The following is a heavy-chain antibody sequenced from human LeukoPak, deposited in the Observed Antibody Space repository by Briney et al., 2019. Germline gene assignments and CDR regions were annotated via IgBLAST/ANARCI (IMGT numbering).Heavy chain of an antibody. V-gene: IGHV3-23*01. CDR2: ISGSGGST. CDR1: GFTFSSYA. J-gene: IGHJ4*02. D-gene: IGHD5-18*01. Sequence: HTGVSLRLSCAASGFTFSSYAMSWVRQAPGKWLEWVSAISGSGGSTYYADSVKRRFTISRDNSKNTLYLQMDSLRAEDTAVYYCAKDRGGYPDCWGQGTLVTVSS. CDR3: AKDRGGYPDC.